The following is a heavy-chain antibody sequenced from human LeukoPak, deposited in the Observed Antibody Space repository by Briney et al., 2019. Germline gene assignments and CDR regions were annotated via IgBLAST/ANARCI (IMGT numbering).Heavy chain of an antibody. CDR2: IKQDGSEK. Sequence: GGSLRLSCAASGFTLSSHWMARVRQAPGKGLEWVANIKQDGSEKYYVDSVKGRFTISRDNAKNSLYLQMNSLRAEDTAVYYCARDAGNSSGWYGLWRSDYYMDVWGKGTTVTVSS. CDR1: GFTLSSHW. CDR3: ARDAGNSSGWYGLWRSDYYMDV. D-gene: IGHD6-19*01. V-gene: IGHV3-7*01. J-gene: IGHJ6*03.